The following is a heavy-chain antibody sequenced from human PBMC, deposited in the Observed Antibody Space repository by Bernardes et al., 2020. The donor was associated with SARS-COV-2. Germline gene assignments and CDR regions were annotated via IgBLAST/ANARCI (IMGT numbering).Heavy chain of an antibody. V-gene: IGHV4-34*01. CDR1: GGSLSGYY. Sequence: SEPLSLTCAVYGGSLSGYYWNWIRQPPGKGLEWIGEINYSGSTNYNPSLKSRVTISVDTSKNQFSLQLHSVTPEDTAVYFCARASITVVPGPLGLGPWGHKYKGMDVWGQGTTVTVSS. CDR3: ARASITVVPGPLGLGPWGHKYKGMDV. J-gene: IGHJ6*02. D-gene: IGHD1-20*01. CDR2: INYSGST.